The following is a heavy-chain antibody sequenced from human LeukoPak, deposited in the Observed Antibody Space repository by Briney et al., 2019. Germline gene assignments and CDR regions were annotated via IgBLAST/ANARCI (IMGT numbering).Heavy chain of an antibody. V-gene: IGHV3-23*01. CDR1: GFTFSSYA. CDR2: ISGSGGST. J-gene: IGHJ6*02. Sequence: GGSLRLSCAASGFTFSSYAMSWVRQAPGKGLEWVSAISGSGGSTYYADSVKGRFTISRDNSKNTLYLQMNSLRAEDTAVYYCAKGTGSGRPYYCYYGMDVWGQGTTVTVSS. CDR3: AKGTGSGRPYYCYYGMDV. D-gene: IGHD3-10*01.